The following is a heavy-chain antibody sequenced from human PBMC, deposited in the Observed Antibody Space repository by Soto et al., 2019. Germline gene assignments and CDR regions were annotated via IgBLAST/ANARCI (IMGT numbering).Heavy chain of an antibody. V-gene: IGHV1-3*01. J-gene: IGHJ5*01. CDR1: GYTCTSYA. CDR2: INAGNGNA. Sequence: GASVKVSCKACGYTCTSYAMHWVRQAPGQRLEWMGWINAGNGNAKYSQKFQGRVTITRDTSASTAYMELSSLRSEDTAVYDCARNLYYYDSSGYYDSWGQGTQVTVSS. CDR3: ARNLYYYDSSGYYDS. D-gene: IGHD3-22*01.